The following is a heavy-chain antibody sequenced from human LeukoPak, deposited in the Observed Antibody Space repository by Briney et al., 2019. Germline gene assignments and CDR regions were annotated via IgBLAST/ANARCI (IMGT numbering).Heavy chain of an antibody. D-gene: IGHD3-10*01. CDR2: ISFDGSDA. V-gene: IGHV3-74*01. Sequence: PGGSLRLSCAASGFTFSGFWMHWVRQAPGKGLVWVSCISFDGSDATYADSVKGRFTISRDNSKNTLYLQMNSLRAEDTAVYYCAKARYRGSGSYYFDYWGQGTLVTVSS. CDR3: AKARYRGSGSYYFDY. J-gene: IGHJ4*02. CDR1: GFTFSGFW.